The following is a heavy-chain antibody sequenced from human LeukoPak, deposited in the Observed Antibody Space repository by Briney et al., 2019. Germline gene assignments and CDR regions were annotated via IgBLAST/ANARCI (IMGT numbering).Heavy chain of an antibody. D-gene: IGHD6-6*01. CDR1: GGSISTYY. CDR3: ARRRTRPEAFDI. J-gene: IGHJ3*02. Sequence: PSETLSLTCTVSGGSISTYYWTWIQQLPGKGLEWIGYIHYSGSTNYNPSLRSRVTTSLDTSKNQFSLKLTSVTAADTAVYYCARRRTRPEAFDIWGQGTMVTVSS. CDR2: IHYSGST. V-gene: IGHV4-59*01.